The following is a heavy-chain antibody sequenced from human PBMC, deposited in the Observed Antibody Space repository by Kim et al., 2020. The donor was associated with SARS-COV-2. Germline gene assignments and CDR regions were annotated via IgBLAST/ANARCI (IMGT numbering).Heavy chain of an antibody. V-gene: IGHV4-59*01. CDR1: GGSISSYY. Sequence: SETLSLTCTVSGGSISSYYWSWIRQPPGKGLEWIGYIYYSGSTNYNPSLKSRVTISVDTSKNQFSLKLSSVTAADTAVYYCARGTPHYDILTGYYSPSFDYWGQGTLVTVSS. CDR3: ARGTPHYDILTGYYSPSFDY. CDR2: IYYSGST. J-gene: IGHJ4*02. D-gene: IGHD3-9*01.